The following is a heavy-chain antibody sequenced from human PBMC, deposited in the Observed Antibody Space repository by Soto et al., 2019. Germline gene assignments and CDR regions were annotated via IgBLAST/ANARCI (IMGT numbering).Heavy chain of an antibody. CDR3: ARRVHSNSPGGGLAV. Sequence: EVQLVQSGAEVKKPGESLMVSCKASGYDFNIYWIGWVRQLPGKGLEWMGVVYPDDSDTIYSPSFQGLVTISVDKSISPAHLQWSSLKASATAMYYCARRVHSNSPGGGLAVWGQGTTVIVSS. CDR1: GYDFNIYW. J-gene: IGHJ6*02. V-gene: IGHV5-51*03. CDR2: VYPDDSDT. D-gene: IGHD2-2*01.